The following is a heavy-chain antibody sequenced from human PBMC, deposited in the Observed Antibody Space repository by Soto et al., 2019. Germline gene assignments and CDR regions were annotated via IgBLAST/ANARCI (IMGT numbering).Heavy chain of an antibody. CDR2: INPNSGGT. V-gene: IGHV1-2*02. J-gene: IGHJ3*01. CDR1: GYTFTGYY. D-gene: IGHD3-22*01. CDR3: ARWYYYDSSGCGDAFDL. Sequence: QVQLVQSGAEVKKPGASVKVSCKASGYTFTGYYMHWVRQAPGQGLEWMGWINPNSGGTNYAQKFQGRVTMTRDTSISTAYMELSRLRSDDTAVYYCARWYYYDSSGCGDAFDLWGQGTMVPVSS.